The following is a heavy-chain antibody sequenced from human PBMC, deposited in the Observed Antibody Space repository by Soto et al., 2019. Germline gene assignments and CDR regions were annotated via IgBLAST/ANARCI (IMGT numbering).Heavy chain of an antibody. CDR1: GFTFDDYA. Sequence: EVQLVESGGGLVQPGRSLRLSCAASGFTFDDYAMHWVRQAPGKGLEWVSGISWNSGSIGYADSVKGRFTISRDNAKNSLYLQMNSLRAEDTAVYYCARALIAVAGAPRYWGQGTLVTVSS. D-gene: IGHD6-19*01. CDR3: ARALIAVAGAPRY. V-gene: IGHV3-9*01. J-gene: IGHJ4*02. CDR2: ISWNSGSI.